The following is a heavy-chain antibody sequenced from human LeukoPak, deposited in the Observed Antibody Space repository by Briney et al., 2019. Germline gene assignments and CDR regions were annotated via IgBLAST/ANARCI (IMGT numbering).Heavy chain of an antibody. J-gene: IGHJ4*02. D-gene: IGHD6-19*01. CDR2: IFGSGGSA. CDR1: GLTLNSYA. Sequence: GGSLRLSCAASGLTLNSYAMYWVRQAPGKGLEWVSGIFGSGGSAHYADSVKGRFTIFRDNSKNTVYLQMNSLRAEDTAVYYCAKTTTGYSSGRYPGWPVDYWGQGTLVTVSS. CDR3: AKTTTGYSSGRYPGWPVDY. V-gene: IGHV3-23*01.